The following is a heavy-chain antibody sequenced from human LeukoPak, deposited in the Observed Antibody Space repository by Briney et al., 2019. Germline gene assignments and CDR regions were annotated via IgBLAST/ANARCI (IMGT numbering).Heavy chain of an antibody. CDR1: GFTFSSYS. Sequence: GGSLRLSCAASGFTFSSYSMNWVRQAPGKGLEWVSSISSSSSYIYYADSVKGRFTISRDNAKNSLYLQMNSLRAEDTAVYYCARSVVPAACFDSWGQGTLVTVSS. CDR3: ARSVVPAACFDS. V-gene: IGHV3-21*01. CDR2: ISSSSSYI. D-gene: IGHD2-2*01. J-gene: IGHJ4*02.